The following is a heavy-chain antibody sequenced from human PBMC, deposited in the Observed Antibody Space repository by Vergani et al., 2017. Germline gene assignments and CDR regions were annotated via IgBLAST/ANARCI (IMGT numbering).Heavy chain of an antibody. J-gene: IGHJ5*02. CDR1: GGPISSYY. V-gene: IGHV4-59*01. Sequence: QVQLQQWGAGLLKPSETLSLTCTVSGGPISSYYWSWIRQPAGKGLEWIGYIYYSGSTNYNPSLKSRVTISVDTSKNQFSLRLGSVTAADTAVYYCARVEAAADNWFDPGDQGTLVIVS. D-gene: IGHD6-13*01. CDR3: ARVEAAADNWFDP. CDR2: IYYSGST.